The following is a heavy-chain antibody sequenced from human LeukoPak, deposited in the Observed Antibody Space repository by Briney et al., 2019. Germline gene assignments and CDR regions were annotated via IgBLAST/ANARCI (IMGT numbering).Heavy chain of an antibody. CDR1: GFTFSSYN. V-gene: IGHV3-21*01. J-gene: IGHJ4*02. CDR2: ISTTSDYI. D-gene: IGHD1-26*01. Sequence: GGSLRLSCAASGFTFSSYNMNWVRQAPGKGLEWVSSISTTSDYIYYADSLKGRFTISRNNAKNSLYLQMNSLRAEDTAVYYCAREASGSYFLDYWGQGTLVTVSS. CDR3: AREASGSYFLDY.